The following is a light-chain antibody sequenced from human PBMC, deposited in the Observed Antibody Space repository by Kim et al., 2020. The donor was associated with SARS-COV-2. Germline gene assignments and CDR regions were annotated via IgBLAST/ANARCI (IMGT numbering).Light chain of an antibody. CDR3: QSYNRDNVL. Sequence: PGKTVTISCTRSSGSIDDNYVQWYQQRPGGVPTTVIYEDDQRPSGVSDRFSGSIDNSSNSASLTISGLRTEDEADYYCQSYNRDNVLFGGGTQLT. CDR2: EDD. CDR1: SGSIDDNY. J-gene: IGLJ2*01. V-gene: IGLV6-57*03.